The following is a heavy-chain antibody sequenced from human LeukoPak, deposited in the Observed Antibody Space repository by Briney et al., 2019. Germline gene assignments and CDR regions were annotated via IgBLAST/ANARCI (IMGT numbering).Heavy chain of an antibody. CDR3: ARHSDYVGDSSLDTDAFDV. D-gene: IGHD4-23*01. V-gene: IGHV4-59*01. J-gene: IGHJ3*01. CDR2: IYYSGST. Sequence: SETLSLTCTVSGGSISSYYWSWIRQPPGKGLEWIGYIYYSGSTNYNPSLKSRVTISVDTSKNQFSLKLSSVTAADTAVYYCARHSDYVGDSSLDTDAFDVWGRGTMVTVSS. CDR1: GGSISSYY.